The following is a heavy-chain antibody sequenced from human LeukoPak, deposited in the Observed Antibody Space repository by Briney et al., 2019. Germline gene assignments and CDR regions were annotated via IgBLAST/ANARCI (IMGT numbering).Heavy chain of an antibody. CDR3: VRNLGGPLDR. Sequence: PGGSLRLSCAASGFIFSDSWIHWVRQGPGGALVWVSRLNPDETITNYADSVKGRFTISRDNAKNSVYLQMNSLRVDDTAVYYCVRNLGGPLDRWGRGTLVTVSS. J-gene: IGHJ5*02. CDR1: GFIFSDSW. D-gene: IGHD3-16*01. V-gene: IGHV3-74*01. CDR2: LNPDETIT.